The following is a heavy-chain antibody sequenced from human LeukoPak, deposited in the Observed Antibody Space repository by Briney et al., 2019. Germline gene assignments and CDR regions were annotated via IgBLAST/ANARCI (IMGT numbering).Heavy chain of an antibody. V-gene: IGHV3-33*03. CDR3: PKENYYDSSGYYSYFDY. Sequence: GRSLRLSCAASGFTFSSYGMDWVRQAPGKWLGWVAVIWYDGSNKYYADCVEGRFTISRDKSHNTLYLQMTSLRAEDTAVYYCPKENYYDSSGYYSYFDYWGQGTLVTVSS. J-gene: IGHJ4*02. CDR1: GFTFSSYG. D-gene: IGHD3-22*01. CDR2: IWYDGSNK.